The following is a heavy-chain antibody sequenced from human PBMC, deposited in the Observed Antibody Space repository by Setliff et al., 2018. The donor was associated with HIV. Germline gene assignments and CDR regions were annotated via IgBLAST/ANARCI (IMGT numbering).Heavy chain of an antibody. D-gene: IGHD4-17*01. J-gene: IGHJ4*02. V-gene: IGHV1-69*05. CDR3: ARARAESEIGGEVRGPTYFCDY. Sequence: SVKVXXXASGGTFSTSAISWVRQAPGRGLEWMGGIIPVFGSAHYAQTFQDRITITTDEATSSVFGELSNLRPDDTALYSCARARAESEIGGEVRGPTYFCDYWGXGTLVTVSS. CDR1: GGTFSTSA. CDR2: IIPVFGSA.